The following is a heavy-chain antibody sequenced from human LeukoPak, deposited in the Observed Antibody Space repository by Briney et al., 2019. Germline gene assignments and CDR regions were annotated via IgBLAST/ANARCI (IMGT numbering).Heavy chain of an antibody. Sequence: SETLSLTCTVSGGPISSYYWRWIRQPAGKGLEWIGRIYTSGSTNYNPSLKSRVTMSVDPSKNQFSLELSYVTAADTAVYYCARVLGDDSSGYYYDYWGQGTLVTVSS. CDR3: ARVLGDDSSGYYYDY. CDR2: IYTSGST. V-gene: IGHV4-4*07. CDR1: GGPISSYY. D-gene: IGHD3-22*01. J-gene: IGHJ4*02.